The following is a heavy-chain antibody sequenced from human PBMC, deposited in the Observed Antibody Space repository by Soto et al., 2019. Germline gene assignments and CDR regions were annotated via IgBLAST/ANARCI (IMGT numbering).Heavy chain of an antibody. D-gene: IGHD2-15*01. V-gene: IGHV3-23*01. CDR2: ISDSGGST. CDR3: AKAPGYCSGGSCPRWFDP. J-gene: IGHJ5*02. CDR1: GFTFSSYA. Sequence: GGSLRLSCAASGFTFSSYAMSWVRQAPGKGLEWVSAISDSGGSTYYADSVKGRFTISGDNSKNTLYLQMNSLRAEDTAVYYCAKAPGYCSGGSCPRWFDPWGQGTLVTVSS.